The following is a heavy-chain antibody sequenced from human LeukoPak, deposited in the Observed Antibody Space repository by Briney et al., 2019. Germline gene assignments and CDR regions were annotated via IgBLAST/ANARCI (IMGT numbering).Heavy chain of an antibody. CDR1: GFTFSSYS. D-gene: IGHD3-10*01. V-gene: IGHV3-21*01. Sequence: GGSLRLSCAASGFTFSSYSMNWVRQAPGKGLEWVSSISSSSSYIYYADSVKGRFTISRDNAKNSLYLQMNSLRAEDTAVYYCARAQRALRGYYYYYMDVWGKGTTVTVSS. J-gene: IGHJ6*03. CDR2: ISSSSSYI. CDR3: ARAQRALRGYYYYYMDV.